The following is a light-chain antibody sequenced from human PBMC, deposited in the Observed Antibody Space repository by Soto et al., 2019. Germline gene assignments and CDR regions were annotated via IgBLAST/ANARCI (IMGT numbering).Light chain of an antibody. V-gene: IGLV4-69*01. CDR2: LNSDGSH. Sequence: QPVLTQSPSASASLGASVKLTCTLSSGHSSYAIAWHQQQPEKGTRYLMKLNSDGSHSKGDGIPDRFSGSSSGAERYLTISSLQSEDEADYYCQTWGTGIHWVFGGGTKVTVL. CDR3: QTWGTGIHWV. J-gene: IGLJ3*02. CDR1: SGHSSYA.